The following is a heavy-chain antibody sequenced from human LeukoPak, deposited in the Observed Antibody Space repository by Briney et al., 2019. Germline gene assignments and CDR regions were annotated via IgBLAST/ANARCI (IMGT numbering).Heavy chain of an antibody. Sequence: PGGSLRLSCAASGFTFSSYAMSWVRQAPGKGLEWVSAISGSGGSTYYADSVKGRFTISRDNAKNSLYLQMNSLRAEDTAVYYCARDPAAMADYWGQGTLVTVSS. J-gene: IGHJ4*02. CDR3: ARDPAAMADY. CDR1: GFTFSSYA. CDR2: ISGSGGST. V-gene: IGHV3-23*01. D-gene: IGHD2-2*01.